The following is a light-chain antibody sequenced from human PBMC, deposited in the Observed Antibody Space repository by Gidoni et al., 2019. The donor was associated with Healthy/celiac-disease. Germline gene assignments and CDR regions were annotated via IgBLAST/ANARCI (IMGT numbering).Light chain of an antibody. Sequence: QPGLTQPPYVYAAPGQKVTISCSGSTSNIGNNYVSWYQQLPGTAPKLLIYENNKRPSGIPDRFSGSKSGTSATLGITGPQTGDEADYYCGTWDSSLSAVFGGGTKLTVL. V-gene: IGLV1-51*02. CDR1: TSNIGNNY. CDR2: ENN. J-gene: IGLJ2*01. CDR3: GTWDSSLSAV.